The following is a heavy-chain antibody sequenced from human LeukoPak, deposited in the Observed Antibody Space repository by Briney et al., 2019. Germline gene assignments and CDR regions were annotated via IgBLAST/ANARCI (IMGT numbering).Heavy chain of an antibody. V-gene: IGHV4-39*07. CDR3: ARDFRISGWTDACDI. J-gene: IGHJ3*02. D-gene: IGHD6-19*01. CDR1: GGSISSSSYY. Sequence: SETLSLTCTVSGGSISSSSYYWGWIRQPPGKGLEWIGSIYASGSTNYNPSLKSRVSMSIEKSKSQFSLKLNSVTAADTAIYYCARDFRISGWTDACDIWGQGTMVTVSS. CDR2: IYASGST.